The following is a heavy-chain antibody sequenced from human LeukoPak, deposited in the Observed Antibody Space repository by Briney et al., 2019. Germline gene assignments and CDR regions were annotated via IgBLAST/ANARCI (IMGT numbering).Heavy chain of an antibody. CDR2: ISRTGNSI. CDR3: ARGPYSSNWYVDY. Sequence: GGPLRLSCAASGFTLSSYEMNWVRLAPGKGLEWISYISRTGNSIYYADSVKGRFIISRDSAKNSLYLQMNSLRAEDTAVYYRARGPYSSNWYVDYWGQGTLVTVAS. V-gene: IGHV3-48*03. J-gene: IGHJ4*02. CDR1: GFTLSSYE. D-gene: IGHD6-13*01.